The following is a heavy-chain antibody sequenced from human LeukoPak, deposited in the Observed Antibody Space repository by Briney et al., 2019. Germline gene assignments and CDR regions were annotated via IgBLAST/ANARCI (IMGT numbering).Heavy chain of an antibody. CDR3: AKAPYSSGWSNYYYYYMDV. V-gene: IGHV3-23*01. J-gene: IGHJ6*03. CDR2: ISGSGGST. CDR1: GFTFSSYS. D-gene: IGHD6-19*01. Sequence: GGSLRLSCAASGFTFSSYSMNWVRQAPGKGLEWVSAISGSGGSTYYADSVKGRITISRDNSKNTLYLQMNSLRAEDTAVYYCAKAPYSSGWSNYYYYYMDVWGKGTTVTISS.